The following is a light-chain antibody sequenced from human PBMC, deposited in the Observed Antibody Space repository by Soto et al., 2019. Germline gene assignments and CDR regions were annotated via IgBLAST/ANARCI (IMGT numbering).Light chain of an antibody. Sequence: DVQMTQSPSTLSASVGDRVTITCRASQTINNWLAWYQQRPGKAPTFLIYKTSTLETGVPSRFSGSGSGTEFTLTISSLQLEDFEIYYCQQYNTYPWTFGQGTRVES. CDR2: KTS. V-gene: IGKV1-5*03. CDR1: QTINNW. J-gene: IGKJ1*01. CDR3: QQYNTYPWT.